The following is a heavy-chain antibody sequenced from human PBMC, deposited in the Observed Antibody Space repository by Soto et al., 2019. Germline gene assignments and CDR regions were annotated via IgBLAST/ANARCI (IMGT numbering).Heavy chain of an antibody. CDR3: AREMGVRAVAGYGMDV. D-gene: IGHD6-19*01. CDR2: INSDGSST. J-gene: IGHJ6*02. V-gene: IGHV3-74*01. CDR1: GFTFSSYW. Sequence: EVQLVESGGGLVQPGGSLRLSCGASGFTFSSYWMHWVRQAPGKGLVWVSRINSDGSSTSYADSVKGRFTISRDNAKNTLYLQMNSLRAEDTAVYYCAREMGVRAVAGYGMDVWGQGTTVTVSS.